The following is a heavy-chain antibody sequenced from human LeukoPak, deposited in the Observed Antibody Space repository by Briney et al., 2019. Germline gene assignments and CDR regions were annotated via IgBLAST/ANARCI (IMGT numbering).Heavy chain of an antibody. CDR3: ARGSVGPDC. CDR1: GFTFSNYW. J-gene: IGHJ4*02. V-gene: IGHV3-74*01. Sequence: GGSLRLSCAASGFTFSNYWMHWVRQAPGKGLEWVSRINTDGTSTIYADSVRGRFTISRDNARNTVYLQMNSLRAEDTAVYYCARGSVGPDCWGQGTLVTVSS. CDR2: INTDGTST. D-gene: IGHD1-26*01.